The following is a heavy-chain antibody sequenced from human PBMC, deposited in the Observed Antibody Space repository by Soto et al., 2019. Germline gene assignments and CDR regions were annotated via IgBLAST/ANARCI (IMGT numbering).Heavy chain of an antibody. J-gene: IGHJ6*03. CDR2: FDPEDGET. CDR1: GYTLTELS. Sequence: ASVKVSCKVSGYTLTELSMHWVRQAPGKGLEWMGGFDPEDGETIYAQKFQGRVTMTEDTSTDTAYMELSSLRSEDTAVYYCATGAGIAAAGTNYYYMDVWGKGTTVTVSS. V-gene: IGHV1-24*01. CDR3: ATGAGIAAAGTNYYYMDV. D-gene: IGHD6-13*01.